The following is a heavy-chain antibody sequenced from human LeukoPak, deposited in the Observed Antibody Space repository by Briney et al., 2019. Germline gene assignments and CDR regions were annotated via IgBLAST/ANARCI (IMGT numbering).Heavy chain of an antibody. CDR2: IKQDGSEK. CDR3: ASGGLVPPPYYYGMDV. D-gene: IGHD6-19*01. V-gene: IGHV3-7*01. J-gene: IGHJ6*02. CDR1: GFTFGSNG. Sequence: GGSLRLSCAASGFTFGSNGMNWVRQAPGRGLEWVANIKQDGSEKYYVDSVKGRFTISRDNAKNSLYLQMNSLRAEDTAVYYCASGGLVPPPYYYGMDVWGQGTTVTVSS.